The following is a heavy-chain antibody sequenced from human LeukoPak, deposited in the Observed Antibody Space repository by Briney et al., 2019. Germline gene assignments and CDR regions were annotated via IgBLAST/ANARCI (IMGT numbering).Heavy chain of an antibody. Sequence: GGSLRLSCAASGFTFSSSAMSWVRQAPGKGLEWVSGISGSGGRTYYADSVKGRFTISRDNSKNTLYLQMNSLRAEDTAVYYCARSYYYDSSGYHDYWGQGTLVTVSS. D-gene: IGHD3-22*01. CDR3: ARSYYYDSSGYHDY. V-gene: IGHV3-23*01. J-gene: IGHJ4*02. CDR2: ISGSGGRT. CDR1: GFTFSSSA.